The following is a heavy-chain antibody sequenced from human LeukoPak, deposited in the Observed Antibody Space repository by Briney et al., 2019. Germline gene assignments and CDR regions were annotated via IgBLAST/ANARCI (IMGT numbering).Heavy chain of an antibody. V-gene: IGHV1-2*02. D-gene: IGHD4-17*01. CDR2: INPNSGGT. J-gene: IGHJ4*02. CDR3: ARAEDYGDYFDY. Sequence: ASVKVSCKASGYTFINNWMHWVRQAPGQGLEWMGWINPNSGGTNYAQKFQGRVTMTRDTSISTAYMELSRLRSDDTAVYYCARAEDYGDYFDYWGQGTLVTVSS. CDR1: GYTFINNW.